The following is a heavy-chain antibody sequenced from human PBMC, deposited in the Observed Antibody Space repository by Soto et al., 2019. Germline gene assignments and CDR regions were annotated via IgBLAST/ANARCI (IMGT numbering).Heavy chain of an antibody. Sequence: QVQLVESGGGVVQPGRSLILSCAASGFTFSSYAMHWVRQAPGKWLEWVAVISYDGSNKYYADSVNGRFTISRDNSKNTLYLQMNSLRAEDTAVYYCARDIAVAGIFDYWGQGTLVTVSS. CDR3: ARDIAVAGIFDY. CDR1: GFTFSSYA. D-gene: IGHD6-19*01. J-gene: IGHJ4*02. CDR2: ISYDGSNK. V-gene: IGHV3-30-3*01.